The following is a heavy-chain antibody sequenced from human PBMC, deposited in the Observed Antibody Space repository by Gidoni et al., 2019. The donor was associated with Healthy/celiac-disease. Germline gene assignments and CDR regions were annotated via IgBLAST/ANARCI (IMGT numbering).Heavy chain of an antibody. CDR3: ATLGPYSSAPRDY. Sequence: KPGASVKVSCTVSGYTLTELSMHWVRQAPGKGLEWMGGFDPENGETIYAQKFQGSVTMTEGTSTDTAYMELSSLRSEDTAVYYCATLGPYSSAPRDYWGQGTLVTVSS. CDR1: GYTLTELS. CDR2: FDPENGET. V-gene: IGHV1-24*01. J-gene: IGHJ4*02. D-gene: IGHD6-25*01.